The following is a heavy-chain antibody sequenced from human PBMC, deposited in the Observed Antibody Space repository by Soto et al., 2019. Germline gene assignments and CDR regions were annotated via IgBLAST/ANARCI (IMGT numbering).Heavy chain of an antibody. CDR3: TTATLLWTGDYYYGMDV. J-gene: IGHJ6*02. V-gene: IGHV3-15*01. Sequence: PGGSLRLSCAASGLTFSNAWMGGVRKAPGKGLEWVGRIKSKTDGGTTDYAAPVKGRFTISRDDSKNTLYLQMNSLKTEDTAVYYCTTATLLWTGDYYYGMDVWGQGTTVTVSS. CDR2: IKSKTDGGTT. CDR1: GLTFSNAW. D-gene: IGHD3-10*01.